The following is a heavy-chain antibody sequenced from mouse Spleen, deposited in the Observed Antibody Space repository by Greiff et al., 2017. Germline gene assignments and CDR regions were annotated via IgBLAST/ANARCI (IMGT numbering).Heavy chain of an antibody. Sequence: EVQVVESGGGLVQPGGSLKLSCATSGFTFSDYYMYWVRQTPEKRLEWVAYISNGGGSTYYPDTVKGRFTISRDTAKNTLYLQMSRLKSEDTAMYYCARQDGYSFAYWGQGTLVTVSA. CDR2: ISNGGGST. CDR3: ARQDGYSFAY. CDR1: GFTFSDYY. J-gene: IGHJ3*01. V-gene: IGHV5-12*02. D-gene: IGHD2-3*01.